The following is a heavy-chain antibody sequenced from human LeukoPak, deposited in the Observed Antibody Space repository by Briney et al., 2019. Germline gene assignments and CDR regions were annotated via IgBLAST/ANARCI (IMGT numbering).Heavy chain of an antibody. J-gene: IGHJ4*02. D-gene: IGHD3-22*01. V-gene: IGHV3-48*01. CDR3: ARGSTYSEGSGQVPFDY. Sequence: GGSLRLSCAASGFTFNTYTMNWVRQAPGKGLEWGSYISGSSGIIDYAASVRGRFTISRDNAKNSLYLQMNSLRAEEPAVYYCARGSTYSEGSGQVPFDYWGQGTLVTVSS. CDR1: GFTFNTYT. CDR2: ISGSSGII.